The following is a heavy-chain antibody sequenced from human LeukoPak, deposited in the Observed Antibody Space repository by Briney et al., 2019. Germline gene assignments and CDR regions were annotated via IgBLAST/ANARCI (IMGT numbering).Heavy chain of an antibody. D-gene: IGHD3-10*01. V-gene: IGHV4-39*01. CDR1: GGSISSSSYY. CDR2: IYYSGST. J-gene: IGHJ5*02. Sequence: PSETLSLTCTVSGGSISSSSYYWGWIRQPPGKGLEWIGSIYYSGSTYYNPSLKSRVTIFVDTSKNQFSLKLSSVTAADTAVYYCARHRITMVRGVIMENWFDPWGQGTLVTVSS. CDR3: ARHRITMVRGVIMENWFDP.